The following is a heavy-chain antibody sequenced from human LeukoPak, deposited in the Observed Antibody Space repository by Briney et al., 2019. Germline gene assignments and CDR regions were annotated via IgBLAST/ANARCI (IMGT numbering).Heavy chain of an antibody. D-gene: IGHD3-22*01. J-gene: IGHJ4*02. CDR3: ARVDSSGYYLAFDY. Sequence: SETLSLTCTVSGVSISAYYWSWIRQPAGNGLEWIGRIYPGESIYATENTYYNPSLKSRVSMSGDTSKNQFSLKLSSVTAADTAVYYCARVDSSGYYLAFDYWGQGTLVTVSS. V-gene: IGHV4-4*07. CDR1: GVSISAYY. CDR2: IYPGESIYATENT.